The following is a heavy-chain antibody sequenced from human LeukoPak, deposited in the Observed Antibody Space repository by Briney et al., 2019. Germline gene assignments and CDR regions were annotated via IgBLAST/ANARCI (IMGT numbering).Heavy chain of an antibody. V-gene: IGHV3-21*01. J-gene: IGHJ6*02. D-gene: IGHD1-7*01. CDR3: AIESDGELLKPRLLGMDV. Sequence: GGSLRLSCAASGSTFSSYSMNWVRQAPGKGLEWVSSISSSSSYIYYADSVKGRFTISRDNAKNSLYLQMNSLRAEDTAVYYCAIESDGELLKPRLLGMDVWGQGTTVTVSS. CDR1: GSTFSSYS. CDR2: ISSSSSYI.